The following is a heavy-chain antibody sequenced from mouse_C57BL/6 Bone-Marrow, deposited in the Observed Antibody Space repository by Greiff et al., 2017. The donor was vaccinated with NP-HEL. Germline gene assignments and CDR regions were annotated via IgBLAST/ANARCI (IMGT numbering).Heavy chain of an antibody. Sequence: QVQLQQSGAELARPGASVKLSCKASGYTFTSYGISWVKQRPGQGLEWIGEIYPRSGNTYYNEKFKGKATLTADKSSSTAYMELRSLTSEDSAVYFCARSGVSITTVVATDFDYGGQGTTLPVSS. CDR2: IYPRSGNT. CDR3: ARSGVSITTVVATDFDY. D-gene: IGHD1-1*01. J-gene: IGHJ2*01. V-gene: IGHV1-81*01. CDR1: GYTFTSYG.